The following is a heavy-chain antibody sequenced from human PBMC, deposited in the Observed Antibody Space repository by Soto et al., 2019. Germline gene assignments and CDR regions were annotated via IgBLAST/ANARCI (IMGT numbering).Heavy chain of an antibody. CDR3: AKNDYIWGSYRNLQYYFDY. Sequence: GESLKISCKGSGYSFTNYWIGWVRQMYGKGLEWMGIIHPGDSDTRYSPSFQGQVTISADKSISTAYLQWSSLKASDTAIYYCAKNDYIWGSYRNLQYYFDYWGQGTLVTVSS. J-gene: IGHJ4*02. CDR1: GYSFTNYW. CDR2: IHPGDSDT. D-gene: IGHD3-16*02. V-gene: IGHV5-51*01.